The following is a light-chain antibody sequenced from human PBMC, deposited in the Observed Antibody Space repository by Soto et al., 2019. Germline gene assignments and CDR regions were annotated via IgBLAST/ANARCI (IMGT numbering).Light chain of an antibody. J-gene: IGKJ1*01. CDR2: GAS. Sequence: EIVLTQSPGTLSMSAGERATLSCRASQSVSSSYLAWYQQKPGQAPRLLIYGASRRATGIPDRFSGSGSGTDVTLTISRLEPEDFAVYYCQQYASFLRTFGQGTKVEIK. CDR1: QSVSSSY. V-gene: IGKV3-20*01. CDR3: QQYASFLRT.